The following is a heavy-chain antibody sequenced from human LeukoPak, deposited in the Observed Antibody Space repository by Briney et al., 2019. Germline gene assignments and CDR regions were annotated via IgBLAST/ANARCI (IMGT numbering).Heavy chain of an antibody. Sequence: TGGSLRLSCAAPGFIFDNYAIHWVRQAPGKGLEWVSLISGDGGSTFYADSVRGRFTISRDNAKNSLYLQMNSLRAEDTAVYYCARVYSFEDNDYYYDSSGYYYGQAFDIWGQGTMVTVSS. J-gene: IGHJ3*02. D-gene: IGHD3-22*01. V-gene: IGHV3-43*02. CDR2: ISGDGGST. CDR3: ARVYSFEDNDYYYDSSGYYYGQAFDI. CDR1: GFIFDNYA.